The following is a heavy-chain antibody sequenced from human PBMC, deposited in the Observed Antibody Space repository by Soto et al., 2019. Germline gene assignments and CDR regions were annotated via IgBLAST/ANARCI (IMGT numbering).Heavy chain of an antibody. J-gene: IGHJ2*01. CDR1: GGSISGGVGGLYY. V-gene: IGHV4-30-4*01. CDR3: AREVIPLTTDWYFDL. D-gene: IGHD4-17*01. CDR2: IYDSGST. Sequence: QLQLRESGPGLVKPSETLSLTCTVSGGSISGGVGGLYYWSWIRQPPGKGLEWIGYIYDSGSTYYNPSLKRRVTIAADTSKHQFSLRLTSVPAADTAVYYWAREVIPLTTDWYFDLWGRGTLVTVSS.